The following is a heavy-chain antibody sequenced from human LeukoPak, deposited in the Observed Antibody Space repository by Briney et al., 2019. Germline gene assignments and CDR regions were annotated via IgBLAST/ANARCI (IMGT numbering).Heavy chain of an antibody. V-gene: IGHV3-23*01. D-gene: IGHD5-24*01. CDR2: ISVSSISR. CDR1: GFTFTDYA. Sequence: PGGSLRLSCVASGFTFTDYAMSWVRQAPGKGLEWVSTISVSSISRYYADSVKGRFTISRDNSMNTLYLQMDSLRAEDTAVYFCAKLDSQWGRRGYNSYSLFDSWGQGNLVAVSS. CDR3: AKLDSQWGRRGYNSYSLFDS. J-gene: IGHJ4*02.